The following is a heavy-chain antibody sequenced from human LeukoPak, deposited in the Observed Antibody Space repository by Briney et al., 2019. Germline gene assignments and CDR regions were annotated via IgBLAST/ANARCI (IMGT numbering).Heavy chain of an antibody. Sequence: ASVKVSCKASGYTFTSYDINWVRQATGQGLEWMGWMNPNSGSTGYAQKFQGRVTITRNTSISTAYMELSSLRSEDTAVYYCARGMTYYDFWSGYYQLPYYFDYWAREPWSPSPQ. J-gene: IGHJ4*02. CDR3: ARGMTYYDFWSGYYQLPYYFDY. V-gene: IGHV1-8*03. D-gene: IGHD3-3*01. CDR2: MNPNSGST. CDR1: GYTFTSYD.